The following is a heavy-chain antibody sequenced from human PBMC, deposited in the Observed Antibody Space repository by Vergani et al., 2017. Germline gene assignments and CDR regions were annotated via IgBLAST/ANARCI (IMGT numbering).Heavy chain of an antibody. CDR3: ARGSADHLHSNDAFDI. Sequence: EVQLLESGGGLVQPGGSLRLSCAASGFTFSSYAMSWVRQAPGKGLEWVSAISGSGGSTYYADSVKGRFTISRDNSKNTLYLQMNSLRAEDTAVYYCARGSADHLHSNDAFDIWGQGTMVTVSS. J-gene: IGHJ3*02. D-gene: IGHD4-11*01. CDR2: ISGSGGST. CDR1: GFTFSSYA. V-gene: IGHV3-23*01.